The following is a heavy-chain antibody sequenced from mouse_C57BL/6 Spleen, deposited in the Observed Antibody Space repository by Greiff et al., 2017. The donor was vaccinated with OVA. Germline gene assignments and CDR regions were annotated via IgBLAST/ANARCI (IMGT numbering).Heavy chain of an antibody. CDR3: ARIDSNYGDYAMDY. V-gene: IGHV1-55*01. CDR2: IYPGSGST. Sequence: QVQLQQPGAELVKPGASVKMSCKASGYTFTSYWITWVKQRPGQGLEWIGDIYPGSGSTNYNEKFKSKATLTVDTSSSTAYMQLSSLTSEDSAVYYCARIDSNYGDYAMDYWGQGTSVTVSS. D-gene: IGHD2-5*01. CDR1: GYTFTSYW. J-gene: IGHJ4*01.